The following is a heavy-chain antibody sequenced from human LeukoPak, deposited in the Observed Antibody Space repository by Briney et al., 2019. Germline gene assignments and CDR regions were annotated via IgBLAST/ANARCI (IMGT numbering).Heavy chain of an antibody. CDR2: ISSSSSTI. V-gene: IGHV3-48*01. D-gene: IGHD5-18*01. J-gene: IGHJ4*02. CDR1: GFTFSSYS. Sequence: GGSLRLSCAASGFTFSSYSMNWVRQAPGKGLEWVSYISSSSSTIYYADSVKGRFTISRDNAKNSLYLQMNSLRAEDTAVYYCARAESGYSYGHFDYWGQGTLITVSS. CDR3: ARAESGYSYGHFDY.